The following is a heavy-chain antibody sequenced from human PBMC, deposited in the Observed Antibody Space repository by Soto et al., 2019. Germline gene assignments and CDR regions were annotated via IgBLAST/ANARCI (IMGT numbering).Heavy chain of an antibody. CDR2: ISSSSSYI. CDR1: GFTFSSYS. V-gene: IGHV3-21*01. D-gene: IGHD4-17*01. Sequence: GGSLRLSCAASGFTFSSYSTNWVRQAPGKGLEWVSSISSSSSYIYYADSVKGRFTISRDNAKNSLYLQMNSLRAEDTAAYYCARDRYGYGDYWYFDLWGRGTLVTVSS. CDR3: ARDRYGYGDYWYFDL. J-gene: IGHJ2*01.